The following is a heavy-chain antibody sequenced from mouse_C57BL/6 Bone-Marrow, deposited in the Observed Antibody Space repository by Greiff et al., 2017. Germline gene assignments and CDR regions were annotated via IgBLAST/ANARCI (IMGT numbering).Heavy chain of an antibody. J-gene: IGHJ4*01. D-gene: IGHD1-1*01. CDR1: GYSITSGYY. CDR3: ARDRTTVGGAMDY. Sequence: EVQLQQSGPGLVKPSQSLSLTCSVTGYSITSGYYWNWIRQFPGNKLEWMGYISYDGSNNYNPSLKNRISITRDTSKNQFFLKLNSVTTEDTATYYCARDRTTVGGAMDYWGQGTSVTVSS. CDR2: ISYDGSN. V-gene: IGHV3-6*01.